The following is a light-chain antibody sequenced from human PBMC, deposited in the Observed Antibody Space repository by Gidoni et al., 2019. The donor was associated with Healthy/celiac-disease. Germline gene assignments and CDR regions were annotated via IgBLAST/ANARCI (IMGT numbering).Light chain of an antibody. CDR3: AAWDDSSYV. CDR1: SSNIGSNY. Sequence: QSVPTQPPSASGTPGQRVTTSCSGSSSNIGSNYGYWYQQLPGTAPKLLIYRKNQRPSGVPDRFSGSKSGTSASLAISGLRSEDEADYYCAAWDDSSYVFGTGTKVTVL. J-gene: IGLJ1*01. CDR2: RKN. V-gene: IGLV1-47*01.